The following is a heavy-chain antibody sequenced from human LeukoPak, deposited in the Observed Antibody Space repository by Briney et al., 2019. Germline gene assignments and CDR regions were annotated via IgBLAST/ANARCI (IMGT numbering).Heavy chain of an antibody. Sequence: PSETLSLTFTVSGDSITSSSYYWSWIRQPPGRGLEWIGEINHSGSTNYNPSLKSRVTISVDTSKNQFSLKLSSVTAADTAVYYCARSNTMVRGVGGLGYWGQGTLVTVSS. V-gene: IGHV4-39*07. J-gene: IGHJ4*02. CDR3: ARSNTMVRGVGGLGY. CDR2: INHSGST. D-gene: IGHD3-10*01. CDR1: GDSITSSSYY.